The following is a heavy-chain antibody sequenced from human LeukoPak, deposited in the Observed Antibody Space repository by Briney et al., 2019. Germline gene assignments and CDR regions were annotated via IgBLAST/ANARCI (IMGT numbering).Heavy chain of an antibody. D-gene: IGHD6-13*01. Sequence: GGSLTLLCAACGFPFSSYWMSGLRQATGKGLEWVGRIKSKTDGGTTDYAAPVKGRFTISRDDSKNTLYLQMNSLKTEDTAVYYCTTDIGIAAAAGGYWGQGTLVTVSS. CDR1: GFPFSSYW. J-gene: IGHJ4*02. CDR2: IKSKTDGGTT. CDR3: TTDIGIAAAAGGY. V-gene: IGHV3-15*01.